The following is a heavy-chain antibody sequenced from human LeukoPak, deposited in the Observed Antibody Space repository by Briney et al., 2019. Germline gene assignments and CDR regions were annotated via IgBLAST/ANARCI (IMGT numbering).Heavy chain of an antibody. D-gene: IGHD5-24*01. CDR3: ASRLMVEMSTYFDY. Sequence: ASVKVSCEASGGTFSTYAISWERQAPGQGLEWMGGISHIFGSANYAQKFQGRVTITADESTTTAYMELSSLRSEDTAMYYCASRLMVEMSTYFDYWGQGTLVTVSS. CDR2: ISHIFGSA. J-gene: IGHJ4*02. CDR1: GGTFSTYA. V-gene: IGHV1-69*01.